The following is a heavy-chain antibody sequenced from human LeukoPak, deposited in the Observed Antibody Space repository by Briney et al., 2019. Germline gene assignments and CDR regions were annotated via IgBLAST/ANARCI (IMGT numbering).Heavy chain of an antibody. CDR2: INPNSGGT. D-gene: IGHD3-10*01. CDR3: ARDVAGRFSPGLDY. Sequence: GASVKVSCKASGYTFTGYYMHWVRRAPGQGLEWMGWINPNSGGTNYAQKFQGRVTMTRDTSISTAYMELSRLRSDDTAVYYCARDVAGRFSPGLDYWGQGTLVTVSS. J-gene: IGHJ4*02. CDR1: GYTFTGYY. V-gene: IGHV1-2*02.